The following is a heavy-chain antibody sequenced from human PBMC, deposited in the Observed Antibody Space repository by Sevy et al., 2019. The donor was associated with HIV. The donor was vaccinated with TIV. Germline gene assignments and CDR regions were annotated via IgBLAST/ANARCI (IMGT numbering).Heavy chain of an antibody. V-gene: IGHV3-21*01. CDR2: ISSSSSYI. Sequence: GGSLRLSCAASGFTFSSYSMNWVRQAPGKGLEWVSSISSSSSYIYYADSVKGRFTISRDNAKNSPYLQMNSLRAEDTAVYYCARDSPLLTGYYWGYYYYGMDVWGQGTTVTVSS. CDR1: GFTFSSYS. D-gene: IGHD3-9*01. CDR3: ARDSPLLTGYYWGYYYYGMDV. J-gene: IGHJ6*02.